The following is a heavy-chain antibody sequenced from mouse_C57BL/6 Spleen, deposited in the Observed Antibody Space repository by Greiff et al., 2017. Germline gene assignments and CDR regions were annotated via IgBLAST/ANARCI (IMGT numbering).Heavy chain of an antibody. CDR1: GHTFTSYW. Sequence: QVQLQQPGAELVKPGASVKLSCKASGHTFTSYWMHWVKQRPGQGLEWIGMIHPNSGSTNYNEKFKSKATLTVDKSSSTAYMQLSSLTSEDSAVYYCARSPFYYGSSHWYFDVWGTGTTVTVSS. CDR2: IHPNSGST. CDR3: ARSPFYYGSSHWYFDV. D-gene: IGHD1-1*01. V-gene: IGHV1-64*01. J-gene: IGHJ1*03.